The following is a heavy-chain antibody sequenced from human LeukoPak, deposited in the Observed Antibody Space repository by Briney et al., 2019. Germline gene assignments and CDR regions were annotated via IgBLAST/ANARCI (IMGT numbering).Heavy chain of an antibody. CDR2: INPSGGST. J-gene: IGHJ4*02. V-gene: IGHV1-46*01. D-gene: IGHD6-6*01. CDR1: GYTFTSYY. Sequence: ASVKVSCKASGYTFTSYYMHWVRQAPGQGLEWMGIINPSGGSTSYAQKFQGRVTMTRDTSTSTVYMELSSLRSEDTAVYYCAGSIAARRGIGYWGQGTLVTVSS. CDR3: AGSIAARRGIGY.